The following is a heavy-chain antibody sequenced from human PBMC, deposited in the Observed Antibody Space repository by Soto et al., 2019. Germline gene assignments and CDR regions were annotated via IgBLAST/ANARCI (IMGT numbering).Heavy chain of an antibody. J-gene: IGHJ5*02. CDR2: ISSSSSTI. CDR1: VFTFSSYS. CDR3: ARHPERIAQIGWFDP. D-gene: IGHD6-13*01. V-gene: IGHV3-48*01. Sequence: GSLRLSCAASVFTFSSYSMNWVRQAPGKGLEWVSYISSSSSTIYYADSVKGRFTISRDNAKNSLYLQMNSLRAEDTAVYYCARHPERIAQIGWFDPWGQGTLVTVSS.